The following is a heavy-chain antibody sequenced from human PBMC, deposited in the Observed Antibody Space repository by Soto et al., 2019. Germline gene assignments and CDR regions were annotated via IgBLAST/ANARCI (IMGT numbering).Heavy chain of an antibody. D-gene: IGHD3-9*01. V-gene: IGHV4-34*01. J-gene: IGHJ2*01. CDR1: GGSFSGYY. CDR3: ARESHDILTGPPWVWYFDL. CDR2: INDRGSI. Sequence: QVQLQQWGAGPLRPLETLSLTCGVSGGSFSGYYWAWIRQSPGKGQEGIGEINDRGSINYNPSLKSRVSISVDTSKNHYSLNLRSVTAADTAVYYCARESHDILTGPPWVWYFDLWGRGTLVTVSS.